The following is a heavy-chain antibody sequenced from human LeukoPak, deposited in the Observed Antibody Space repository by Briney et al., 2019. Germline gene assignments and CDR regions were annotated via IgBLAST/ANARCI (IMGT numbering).Heavy chain of an antibody. J-gene: IGHJ2*01. CDR1: GGSISSSSYY. D-gene: IGHD2-2*02. CDR3: ARPQRGYCSSTSCYNWYFDL. CDR2: IYYSGST. V-gene: IGHV4-39*01. Sequence: SETLSLTCTVSGGSISSSSYYWGWIRQPPGKGLEWIGSIYYSGSTYYNPSLKSRVTISVDTSKNQFSLKLSSVTAADTAVYYCARPQRGYCSSTSCYNWYFDLWGRGTLVTVSS.